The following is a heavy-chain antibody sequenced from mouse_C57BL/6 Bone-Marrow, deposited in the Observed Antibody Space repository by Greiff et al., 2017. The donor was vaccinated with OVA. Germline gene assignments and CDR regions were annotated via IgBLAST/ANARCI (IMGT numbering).Heavy chain of an antibody. J-gene: IGHJ3*01. CDR2: INPSSGYT. Sequence: QESGAELARPGASVTMSCKASGYTFTSYTMHWVKQRPGQGLEWIGYINPSSGYTKYNQKFKDKATLTADKSSSTAYMQLSSLTSEDSAVYYGARSHYYGSSPFAYWGQGTLVTVSA. CDR1: GYTFTSYT. CDR3: ARSHYYGSSPFAY. D-gene: IGHD1-1*01. V-gene: IGHV1-4*01.